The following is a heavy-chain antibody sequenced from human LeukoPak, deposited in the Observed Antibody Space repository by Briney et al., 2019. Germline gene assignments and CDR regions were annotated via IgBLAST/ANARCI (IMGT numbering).Heavy chain of an antibody. CDR3: ARDLRGSGSYYKLTWFDP. J-gene: IGHJ5*02. D-gene: IGHD3-10*01. CDR2: ISAYNGNT. CDR1: GYTFTSYG. V-gene: IGHV1-18*01. Sequence: GASVKVSCKASGYTFTSYGISWVRQAPGQGLEWMGWISAYNGNTNYAQKLQGRVTMTTDTSTSTAYMELRSLRSDDTAVYYCARDLRGSGSYYKLTWFDPWGQGTLVTVSS.